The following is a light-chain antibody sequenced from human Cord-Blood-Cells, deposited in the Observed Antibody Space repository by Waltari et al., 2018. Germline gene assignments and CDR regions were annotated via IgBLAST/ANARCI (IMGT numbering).Light chain of an antibody. J-gene: IGLJ1*01. Sequence: QSALTQPASVSGSPGQSITISCTGTSSDVGSYNLVSWYQQHPGQAPKLMFYEVSKRRSWVANLFSGSKSGNTASLTISGLQAEYEADYYCCSYAGSSTFVFGTGTKVTVL. V-gene: IGLV2-23*02. CDR1: SSDVGSYNL. CDR3: CSYAGSSTFV. CDR2: EVS.